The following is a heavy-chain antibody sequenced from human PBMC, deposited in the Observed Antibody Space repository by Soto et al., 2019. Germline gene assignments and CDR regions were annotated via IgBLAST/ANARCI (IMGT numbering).Heavy chain of an antibody. Sequence: KTSETLSLTCAVYGGSFSGYYWSWIRQPPGKGLEWIGEINHSGSTNYNPSLKSRVTISVDTSKNQFSLKLSSVTAADTAVYYCARVRFLEWLQYYYYYYGMDVWGQGTTVTVSS. D-gene: IGHD3-3*01. V-gene: IGHV4-34*01. J-gene: IGHJ6*02. CDR2: INHSGST. CDR1: GGSFSGYY. CDR3: ARVRFLEWLQYYYYYYGMDV.